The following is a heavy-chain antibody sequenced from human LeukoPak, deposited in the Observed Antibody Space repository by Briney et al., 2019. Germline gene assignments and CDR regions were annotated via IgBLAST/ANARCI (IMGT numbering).Heavy chain of an antibody. Sequence: PSETLSLTCTVSGGSISSGGYYWSWIRQHPGKGLEWIGYIYYSGSTYYNPSLKSRVTISVDTSKNQFSLKLSSVTAADTAVYYCARGPYYDPYYFDYWGQGTLVTISS. CDR2: IYYSGST. J-gene: IGHJ4*02. CDR1: GGSISSGGYY. CDR3: ARGPYYDPYYFDY. D-gene: IGHD3-22*01. V-gene: IGHV4-31*03.